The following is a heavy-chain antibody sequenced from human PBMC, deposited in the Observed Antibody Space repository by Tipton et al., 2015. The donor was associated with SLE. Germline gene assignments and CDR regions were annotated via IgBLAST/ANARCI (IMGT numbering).Heavy chain of an antibody. CDR1: GGSISSSSYY. Sequence: TLSLTCTVSGGSISSSSYYWGWIRQPPGKGPEWIGSIYYSGSTYYNPSLKSRVTISVDTSKNQFSLKLSSVTAADTAVYYCARRPGSSGAFDIWGQGTMVTVSS. J-gene: IGHJ3*02. CDR3: ARRPGSSGAFDI. D-gene: IGHD1-26*01. V-gene: IGHV4-39*01. CDR2: IYYSGST.